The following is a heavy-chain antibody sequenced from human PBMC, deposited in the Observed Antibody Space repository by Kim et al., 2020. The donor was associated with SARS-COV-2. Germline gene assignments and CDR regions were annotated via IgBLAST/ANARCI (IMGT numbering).Heavy chain of an antibody. CDR3: AKGAGKIAARDTPHS. CDR1: GFTFDDYA. V-gene: IGHV3-43*02. Sequence: GGSLRLSCAASGFTFDDYAMHWVRQAPGKGLEWVSLISGDGGSTYYADSVKGRFTISRDNSKNSLYLQMNSLRTEDTALYYCAKGAGKIAARDTPHSWGQGTLVTVSS. J-gene: IGHJ5*02. CDR2: ISGDGGST. D-gene: IGHD6-6*01.